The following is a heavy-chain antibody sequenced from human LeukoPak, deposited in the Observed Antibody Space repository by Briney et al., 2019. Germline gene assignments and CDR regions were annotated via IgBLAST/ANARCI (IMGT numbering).Heavy chain of an antibody. CDR2: MYYSGST. CDR1: GGSSSSNSYY. D-gene: IGHD3-10*01. CDR3: ARNRYYYGSGSYGVPNWFDP. J-gene: IGHJ5*02. Sequence: SETLSLTCTVSGGSSSSNSYYWGWIRQPPGKGLKWIGSMYYSGSTYYNPSLKGRVTISVDTSKNQFSLKLSSVTAADTAVYYCARNRYYYGSGSYGVPNWFDPWGQGTLVTVSS. V-gene: IGHV4-39*01.